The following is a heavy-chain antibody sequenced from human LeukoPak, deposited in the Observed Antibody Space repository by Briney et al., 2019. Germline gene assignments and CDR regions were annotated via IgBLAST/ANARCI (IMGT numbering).Heavy chain of an antibody. D-gene: IGHD3-9*01. V-gene: IGHV1-2*02. CDR2: INPNSGGT. CDR1: GYTFTGYY. J-gene: IGHJ5*02. CDR3: ARTFFILTGDNWFDP. Sequence: ASVKVSCKASGYTFTGYYMHWVRQAPGQGLEWMGWINPNSGGTNYAQKFQGRVTMTRDMSINTAYMELSRLRSDDTAVYYCARTFFILTGDNWFDPWGQGTLVTVSS.